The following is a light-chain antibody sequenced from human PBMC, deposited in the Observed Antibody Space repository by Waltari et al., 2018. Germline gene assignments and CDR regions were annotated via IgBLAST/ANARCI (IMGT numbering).Light chain of an antibody. CDR1: VVAKKY. J-gene: IGLJ2*01. CDR3: YSAADNNLI. V-gene: IGLV3-27*01. Sequence: SYELTQPFSVSVSPGQTARITCPGDVVAKKYARWFQQKPGQASVRVIYKGRERPSGIPERTSGCSPGTPVPFTISGDQVESHADYYCYSAADNNLIFGGETKRPVL. CDR2: KGR.